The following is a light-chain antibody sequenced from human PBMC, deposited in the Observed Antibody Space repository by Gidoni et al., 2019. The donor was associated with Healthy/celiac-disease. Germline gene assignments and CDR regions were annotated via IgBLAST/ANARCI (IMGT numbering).Light chain of an antibody. CDR1: KLGDKY. V-gene: IGLV3-1*01. Sequence: SYELTQPPPLSVSPGQTASITCSGDKLGDKYACWYQQKPGQSPVLVIYQDSKRPSGIPERFSGSNSGNTATLTISGTQAMDEADYYCQAWDSSYGVFGGGTKLTVL. CDR2: QDS. CDR3: QAWDSSYGV. J-gene: IGLJ2*01.